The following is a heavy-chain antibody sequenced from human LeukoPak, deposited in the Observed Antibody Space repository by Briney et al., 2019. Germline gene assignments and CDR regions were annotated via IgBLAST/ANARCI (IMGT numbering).Heavy chain of an antibody. J-gene: IGHJ4*02. Sequence: SETLSLTCTGSDGAISSYYWSWIRQPPGQGLQWIGYIYNTGSTTYNPSLKSRVTISVDRSRNLFSLNLGSVTAADTAVYYCARAVSGYYFDYWGQGTLVAVSS. V-gene: IGHV4-59*01. CDR3: ARAVSGYYFDY. CDR2: IYNTGST. CDR1: DGAISSYY. D-gene: IGHD6-19*01.